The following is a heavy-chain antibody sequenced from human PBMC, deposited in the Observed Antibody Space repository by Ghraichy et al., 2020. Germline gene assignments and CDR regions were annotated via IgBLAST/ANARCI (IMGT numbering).Heavy chain of an antibody. CDR3: AQEGGLWAFDI. J-gene: IGHJ3*02. V-gene: IGHV3-21*01. CDR2: ISSSSSYI. Sequence: GESLNISCAASGFTFSSYSMNWVRQAPGKGLEWVSSISSSSSYIYYADSVKGRFTISRDNAKNSLYLQMNSLRAEDTAVYYCAQEGGLWAFDIWGQGTMVTVSS. CDR1: GFTFSSYS. D-gene: IGHD4/OR15-4a*01.